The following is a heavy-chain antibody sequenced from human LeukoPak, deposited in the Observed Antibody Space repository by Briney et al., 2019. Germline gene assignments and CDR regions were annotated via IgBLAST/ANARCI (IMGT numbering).Heavy chain of an antibody. CDR1: GFTFSSYG. CDR2: TWFDGSNK. D-gene: IGHD7-27*01. CDR3: ARDRDWGCSYCSY. V-gene: IGHV3-33*01. Sequence: AGRSLRLSCAASGFTFSSYGMHWVRQAPGKGLEWVEVTWFDGSNKYYADSVKGRFTISRDNSKNTLYLQMNSLRAEDTAVYYCARDRDWGCSYCSYWGQGTLVTVSS. J-gene: IGHJ4*02.